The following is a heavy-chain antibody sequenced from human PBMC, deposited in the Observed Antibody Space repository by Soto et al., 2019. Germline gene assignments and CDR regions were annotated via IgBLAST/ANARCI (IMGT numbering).Heavy chain of an antibody. CDR3: ARVNVNSARYHFYYMDV. D-gene: IGHD1-1*01. CDR1: GAAMTSYY. CDR2: IYGRGNT. J-gene: IGHJ6*03. V-gene: IGHV4-59*12. Sequence: QVQLQESGPGLVKPSEPLSLTCSVSGAAMTSYYWSWIRQPPGKGLECIGYIYGRGNTNYNPSLESRLTMSFDMSKNRFSLKLSSVTAADTAVYYCARVNVNSARYHFYYMDVWGKGTSVTVSS.